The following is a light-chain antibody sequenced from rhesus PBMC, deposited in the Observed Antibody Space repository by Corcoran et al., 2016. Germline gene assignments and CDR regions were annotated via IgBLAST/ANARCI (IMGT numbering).Light chain of an antibody. CDR1: RSDIGGYDY. V-gene: IGLV2-23*01. Sequence: QAALTQPPSVSGSPGQSVTISCTGTRSDIGGYDYVSWYLQHPGTAPKLMIYDVNARPSGVSDRFSGSKSGNTASLTISGLQAEDEGDYYCNSYAGSNTFIFGSGTRLTVV. J-gene: IGLJ1*01. CDR2: DVN. CDR3: NSYAGSNTFI.